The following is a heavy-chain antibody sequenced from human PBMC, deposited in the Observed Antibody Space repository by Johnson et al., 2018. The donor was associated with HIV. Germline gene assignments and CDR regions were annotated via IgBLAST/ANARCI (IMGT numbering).Heavy chain of an antibody. Sequence: VQLVESGGGVVQPGGSLRLSCAASGFTFRNYGMHWVRQAPGKGLEWVAYIRSDGTNEYFADSAKGRFTISRDNSKNTLYVQLNSLRAEDTAVYYCARLAFDIWGQGTMVTVSS. J-gene: IGHJ3*02. CDR1: GFTFRNYG. CDR3: ARLAFDI. V-gene: IGHV3-30*02. CDR2: IRSDGTNE.